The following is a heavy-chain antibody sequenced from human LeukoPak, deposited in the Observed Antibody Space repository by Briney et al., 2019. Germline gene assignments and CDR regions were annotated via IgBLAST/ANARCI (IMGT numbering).Heavy chain of an antibody. CDR3: ARRLGRSFDY. CDR1: VYTFINHA. V-gene: IGHV1-3*01. CDR2: INVGNGNT. D-gene: IGHD2-21*01. Sequence: GASVKVSCKASVYTFINHAIHWVRQAPGQRLEWMGWINVGNGNTKYSQNFQGRITISRDTSATTGYMDLSSLRSEDTAVYYCARRLGRSFDYWGQGTLVTVSS. J-gene: IGHJ4*02.